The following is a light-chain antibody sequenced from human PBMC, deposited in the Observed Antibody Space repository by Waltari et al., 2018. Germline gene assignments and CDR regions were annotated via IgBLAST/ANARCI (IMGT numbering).Light chain of an antibody. CDR2: AVS. CDR3: SSYAGSSKGV. CDR1: SSDVGNYKP. Sequence: QSALTQPASVSGSPGQSITISCTGTSSDVGNYKPVSWYQQHPGKAPKLMLYAVSKRPSGVSDRFSGSKSGDMASLTISGLQPEDEAEYFCSSYAGSSKGVFGGGTKVTVL. V-gene: IGLV2-23*02. J-gene: IGLJ2*01.